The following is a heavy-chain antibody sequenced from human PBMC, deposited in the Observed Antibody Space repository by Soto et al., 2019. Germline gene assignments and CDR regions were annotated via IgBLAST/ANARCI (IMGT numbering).Heavy chain of an antibody. V-gene: IGHV3-33*01. CDR1: GFTFSSHA. Sequence: QVQLVESGGGVVQPGRSLRLSCAASGFTFSSHAMHWVRQAPGKGLEWVAVIWYDGSNKYYSDSVKGRFTISRDNSKNPLYLQMNSLRVEDTAVYYCARNRSAVTSNKNLDYWGQGTLVTVSS. J-gene: IGHJ4*02. CDR2: IWYDGSNK. D-gene: IGHD6-19*01. CDR3: ARNRSAVTSNKNLDY.